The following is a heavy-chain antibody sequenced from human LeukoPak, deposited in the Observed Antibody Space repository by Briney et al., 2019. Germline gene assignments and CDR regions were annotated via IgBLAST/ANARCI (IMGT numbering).Heavy chain of an antibody. CDR1: GGAFSSYA. D-gene: IGHD3-9*01. CDR3: ARGRDYDILTGYYLVGYMDV. Sequence: SVKVSCKASGGAFSSYAISWVRQAPGQGLEWMGGIIPIFGTANYAQKFQGRVTMTRDMSTSTVYMELSSLRSEDTAVYYCARGRDYDILTGYYLVGYMDVWGKGTTVTISS. CDR2: IIPIFGTA. V-gene: IGHV1-69*05. J-gene: IGHJ6*03.